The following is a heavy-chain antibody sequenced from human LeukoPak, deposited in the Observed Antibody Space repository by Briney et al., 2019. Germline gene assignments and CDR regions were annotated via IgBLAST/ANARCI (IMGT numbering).Heavy chain of an antibody. Sequence: PSETLSLTCTVSGGSISSYYWSWIRQPPGKGLEWIGYIYYSGSTNYNPSLKGRVTISVDPSKNQFSLRLSSVTAADTAVYYCARDQNFAMDVWGKGTTVTVSS. CDR1: GGSISSYY. J-gene: IGHJ6*03. CDR2: IYYSGST. V-gene: IGHV4-59*01. CDR3: ARDQNFAMDV.